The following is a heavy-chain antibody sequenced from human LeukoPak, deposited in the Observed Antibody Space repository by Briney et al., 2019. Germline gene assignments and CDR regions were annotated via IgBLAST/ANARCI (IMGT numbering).Heavy chain of an antibody. J-gene: IGHJ6*04. CDR2: IYHSGST. D-gene: IGHD2-15*01. CDR1: GGSISSSTW. CDR3: ASRGRILSDYYYGMDV. V-gene: IGHV4-4*02. Sequence: KTSETLSLTCAVSGGSISSSTWWSWVRQPPGKGLEWIGVIYHSGSTNYNPSLKSRVTISVDKSKNQFSLKLSSVTAADTAVYYCASRGRILSDYYYGMDVWGKGTTVTVSS.